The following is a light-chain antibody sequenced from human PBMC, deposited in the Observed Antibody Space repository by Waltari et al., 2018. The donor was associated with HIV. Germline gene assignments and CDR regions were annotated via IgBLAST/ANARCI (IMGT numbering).Light chain of an antibody. J-gene: IGLJ2*01. V-gene: IGLV2-11*01. Sequence: QSALTQPRSVSGSPGQSVTISCTGTSSDIGGYSYVSWYQQHPGKAPRLMIYDVTKRPSGVPDRFSGSKSGNTASLTISGLQAEDEADYYCCSYVGSDTYVLFGGGTKLTVL. CDR2: DVT. CDR3: CSYVGSDTYVL. CDR1: SSDIGGYSY.